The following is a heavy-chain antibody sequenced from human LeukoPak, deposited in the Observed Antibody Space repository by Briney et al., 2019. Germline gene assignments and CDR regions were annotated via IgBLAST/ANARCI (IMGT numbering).Heavy chain of an antibody. J-gene: IGHJ6*02. V-gene: IGHV3-21*01. CDR1: GFTFSNAW. CDR2: ISSSSSYI. CDR3: ARDIVVVPAAPTDYYYGMDV. Sequence: GGSLRLSCAASGFTFSNAWMSWVRQAPGKGLEWVSSISSSSSYIYYADSVKGRFTISRDNAKNSLYLQMNSLRAEDTAVYYCARDIVVVPAAPTDYYYGMDVWGQGTTVTVSS. D-gene: IGHD2-2*01.